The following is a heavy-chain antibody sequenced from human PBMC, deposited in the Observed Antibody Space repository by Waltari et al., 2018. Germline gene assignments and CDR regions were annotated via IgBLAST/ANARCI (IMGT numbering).Heavy chain of an antibody. CDR1: DDSVNSDDHY. CDR2: VFASGRT. V-gene: IGHV4-61*02. D-gene: IGHD3-16*01. J-gene: IGHJ6*02. CDR3: AMGPLDYDSVCTTHYFFYHPLDV. Sequence: VQLQESGPGLVKTSQTLSLTCSVSDDSVNSDDHYWSWLRLPAGGRLEWIGHVFASGRTKYMPSLGGRVTMSKDASRKHVFIQLNYMTAAYTAVYYCAMGPLDYDSVCTTHYFFYHPLDVWGPGTT.